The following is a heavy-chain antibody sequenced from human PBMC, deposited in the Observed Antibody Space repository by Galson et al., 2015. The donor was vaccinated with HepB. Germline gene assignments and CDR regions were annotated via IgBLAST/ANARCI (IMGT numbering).Heavy chain of an antibody. CDR1: GDSVSSNSAA. V-gene: IGHV6-1*01. D-gene: IGHD2-21*01. CDR3: ARVAVVCGGDCTYFDY. CDR2: TYYRSKWHN. J-gene: IGHJ4*02. Sequence: CAISGDSVSSNSAAWSWIRQSPSRGLEWLGRTYYRSKWHNDYAVSVKSRITINPDTSKNQFSLQLNSVTPEDTAVYYCARVAVVCGGDCTYFDYWGQGTLVTVAS.